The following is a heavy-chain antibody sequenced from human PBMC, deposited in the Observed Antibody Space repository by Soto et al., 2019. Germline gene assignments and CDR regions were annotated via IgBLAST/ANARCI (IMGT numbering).Heavy chain of an antibody. CDR1: GDSITSGNYY. V-gene: IGHV4-30-4*01. CDR2: IHYSGTT. Sequence: PTETLSLTCTVSGDSITSGNYYWIWVRQPPGKGLEWIVNIHYSGTTNYNPSLHRRVSISVNTSKNQFSLEMTYVTAADTALYYGARDVVRRACDSTICKSFAYWGQGTLVTVSS. D-gene: IGHD2-15*01. CDR3: ARDVVRRACDSTICKSFAY. J-gene: IGHJ4*02.